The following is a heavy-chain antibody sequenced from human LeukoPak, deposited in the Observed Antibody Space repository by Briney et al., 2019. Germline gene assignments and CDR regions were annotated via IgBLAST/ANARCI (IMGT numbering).Heavy chain of an antibody. CDR3: TKAPLRSCSGAFCYPFDY. Sequence: ETLSLTCTVSGGSISSYYWSWVRQTPGKGLEWVAATVGGRPDAYHAESVKGRFTVSRDDSRDTLFLQMNRLSVDDTAIYYCTKAPLRSCSGAFCYPFDYWGQGTLVTVSS. CDR1: GGSISSYY. V-gene: IGHV3-23*01. CDR2: TVGGRPDA. D-gene: IGHD2-8*02. J-gene: IGHJ4*02.